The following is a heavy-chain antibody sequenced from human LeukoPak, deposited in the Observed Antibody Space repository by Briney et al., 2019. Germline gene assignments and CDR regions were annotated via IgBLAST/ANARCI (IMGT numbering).Heavy chain of an antibody. CDR2: INWDGGAY. D-gene: IGHD3-22*01. CDR3: ARDLSSSWYSLAY. V-gene: IGHV3-20*04. Sequence: GGSLRLSCTDSGNTFNDYGMTWVRQAPGKGLEWVAGINWDGGAYNYAASVKGRFTISRDNAKNSLYLEMNSLRVEDTAVYFCARDLSSSWYSLAYWGQGILVIVSS. J-gene: IGHJ4*02. CDR1: GNTFNDYG.